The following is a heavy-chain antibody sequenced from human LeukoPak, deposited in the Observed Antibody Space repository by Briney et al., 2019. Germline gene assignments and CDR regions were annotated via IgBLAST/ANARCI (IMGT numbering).Heavy chain of an antibody. CDR1: GFTFSNYE. J-gene: IGHJ4*02. CDR2: ISSSGSDI. D-gene: IGHD4-23*01. V-gene: IGHV3-48*03. CDR3: AREVTPYY. Sequence: GGSLRLSCAASGFTFSNYEMHWVRQAPGKGLEWVSYISSSGSDIYYADSVKGRFTISRDNAKNSLFLQMNSLRAEDTAVYYCAREVTPYYWGQGTLVTVSS.